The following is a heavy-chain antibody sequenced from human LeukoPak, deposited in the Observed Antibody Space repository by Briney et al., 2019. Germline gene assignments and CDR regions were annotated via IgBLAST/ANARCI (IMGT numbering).Heavy chain of an antibody. CDR1: GFTFSSYA. CDR3: AKGGQYSSSGYNY. Sequence: GGALRLSCAASGFTFSSYAVGWVRQAPGKGLAWVSLISGSGGTTYYADSVKGRFTISRDNSKNTLYLQMNSLRAQDTAVYYCAKGGQYSSSGYNYWGQGTLVTVSS. J-gene: IGHJ4*02. CDR2: ISGSGGTT. D-gene: IGHD6-13*01. V-gene: IGHV3-23*01.